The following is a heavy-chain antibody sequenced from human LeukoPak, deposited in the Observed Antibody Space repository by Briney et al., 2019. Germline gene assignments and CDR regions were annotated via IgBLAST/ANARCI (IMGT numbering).Heavy chain of an antibody. CDR2: ISGSGGST. D-gene: IGHD3-22*01. J-gene: IGHJ3*02. CDR1: GFTFSSYA. Sequence: PGGSLRLSCAASGFTFSSYAMSWVRQAPGKGLEWVSAISGSGGSTYYADSVKGRFTISRDNSKNTLYLQMNSLRAEDTAVYYCAKYRITMIVVVDAFDIWGQGTMVTVSS. CDR3: AKYRITMIVVVDAFDI. V-gene: IGHV3-23*01.